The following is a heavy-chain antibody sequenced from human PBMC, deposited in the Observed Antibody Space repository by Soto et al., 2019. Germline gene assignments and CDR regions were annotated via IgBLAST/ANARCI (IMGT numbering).Heavy chain of an antibody. CDR1: GFTVSSKY. D-gene: IGHD2-15*01. V-gene: IGHV3-66*01. CDR3: ARDDVLCDGGRCYGVPMDV. Sequence: GGSLRLSCAASGFTVSSKYMSWVRQAPGKGLEWVSLIQSGGPTYYADSVKGRFTISRDTSENTVHLQMDSLRAEDTAVYYCARDDVLCDGGRCYGVPMDVSGKGTTVTVST. J-gene: IGHJ6*04. CDR2: IQSGGPT.